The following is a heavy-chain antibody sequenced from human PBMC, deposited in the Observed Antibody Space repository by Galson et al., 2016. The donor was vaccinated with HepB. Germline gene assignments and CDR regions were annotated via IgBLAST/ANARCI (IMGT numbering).Heavy chain of an antibody. D-gene: IGHD2-21*01. V-gene: IGHV3-74*01. CDR3: ARGIGVESKRALDH. J-gene: IGHJ4*02. CDR2: SNGDGENK. CDR1: GFTFSDYW. Sequence: SLRLSCAASGFTFSDYWIHWVRQAPGKGLVWVSHSNGDGENKNYENIVKGRFTISRDSAKKMVYLQMSGLSADDTAVYYCARGIGVESKRALDHWGQGTLVTVSS.